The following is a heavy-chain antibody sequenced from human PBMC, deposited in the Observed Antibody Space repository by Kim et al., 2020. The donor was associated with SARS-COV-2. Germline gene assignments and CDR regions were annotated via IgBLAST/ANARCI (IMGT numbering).Heavy chain of an antibody. CDR1: GGSISSYY. J-gene: IGHJ4*02. V-gene: IGHV4-59*13. CDR2: IYYSGST. CDR3: ARVSNFGSHYYFDY. Sequence: SETLSLTCTVSGGSISSYYWSWIRQPPGKGLEWIGYIYYSGSTNYNPSLKSRVTISVDTSKNQFSLKLSSVTAADTAVYYCARVSNFGSHYYFDYRGQGTLVTVSS. D-gene: IGHD2-15*01.